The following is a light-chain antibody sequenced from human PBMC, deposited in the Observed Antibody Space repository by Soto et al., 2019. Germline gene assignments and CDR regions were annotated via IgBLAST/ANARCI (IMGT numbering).Light chain of an antibody. J-gene: IGLJ1*01. CDR2: DVS. CDR1: ISDVSGYNF. CDR3: SSYTSSNTYV. Sequence: QSALTQPASVSASPGQSITISCTGTISDVSGYNFVSWYQQYPGKAPKLMIYDVSNRPSGVSNRFSGSKSGNTASLTISGLQAEDEADYYCSSYTSSNTYVFGAGTKVTVL. V-gene: IGLV2-14*03.